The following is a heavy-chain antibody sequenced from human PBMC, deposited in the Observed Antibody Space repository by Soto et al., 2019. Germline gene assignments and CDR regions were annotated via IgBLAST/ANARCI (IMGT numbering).Heavy chain of an antibody. J-gene: IGHJ4*02. Sequence: EVQLLESGGGLVQPGGSLRLSCAASGFTFSSYAMSWVRQAPGKGLEWVSGIDISDNTYYADSVRGRFTISRDNSKTTLYLQIYSLRAEDTAVYYCARGVRVNAHWGQGTLVTVSS. CDR1: GFTFSSYA. D-gene: IGHD1-1*01. CDR3: ARGVRVNAH. CDR2: IDISDNT. V-gene: IGHV3-23*01.